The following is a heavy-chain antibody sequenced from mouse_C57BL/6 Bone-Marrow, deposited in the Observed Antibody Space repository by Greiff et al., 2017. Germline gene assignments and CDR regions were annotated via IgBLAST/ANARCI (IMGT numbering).Heavy chain of an antibody. V-gene: IGHV3-6*01. CDR2: ISYDGSN. Sequence: DVKLQESGPGLVKPSQSLSLTCSVTGYSITSGYYWNWIRQFPGNKLEWMGYISYDGSNNYNPSLKNRISITRDTSKNQFFLKLNSVTTEDTATYYCARGNYGKDYWGQGTTLTVSS. J-gene: IGHJ2*01. CDR3: ARGNYGKDY. CDR1: GYSITSGYY. D-gene: IGHD1-1*01.